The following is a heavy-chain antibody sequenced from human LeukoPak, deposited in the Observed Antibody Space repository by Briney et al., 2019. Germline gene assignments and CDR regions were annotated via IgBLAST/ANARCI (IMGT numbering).Heavy chain of an antibody. V-gene: IGHV3-74*01. Sequence: PGGSLRLSCAAPGFTFSSYWMHWVRQVPGKGLVWVSHINSDGSSITYADSVKGRFTISRDNAENTLHLQMDSLRAEDTAVYYCARDKSYDLDCWGQGTLVTVSS. CDR3: ARDKSYDLDC. J-gene: IGHJ4*02. CDR2: INSDGSSI. CDR1: GFTFSSYW. D-gene: IGHD3-3*01.